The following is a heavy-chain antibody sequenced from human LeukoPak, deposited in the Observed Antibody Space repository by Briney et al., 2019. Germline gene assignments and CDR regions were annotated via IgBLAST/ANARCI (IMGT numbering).Heavy chain of an antibody. CDR2: IYHSGST. CDR1: GDSISSGDCY. V-gene: IGHV4-30-2*01. D-gene: IGHD5-12*01. J-gene: IGHJ4*02. Sequence: SETLSLTCTVSGDSISSGDCYWSWIRQPPGKGLEWIGYIYHSGSTYYNPSLKSRVTISVDRSKNQFSLKLSSVTAADTAVYYCAARARGDGYDYSYYFDYWGQGTLVTVSS. CDR3: AARARGDGYDYSYYFDY.